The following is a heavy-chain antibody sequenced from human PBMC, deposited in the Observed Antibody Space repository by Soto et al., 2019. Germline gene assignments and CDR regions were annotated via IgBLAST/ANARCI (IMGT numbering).Heavy chain of an antibody. D-gene: IGHD1-7*01. V-gene: IGHV1-18*01. CDR1: GYTFTSYG. CDR2: ISAYNGNT. Sequence: ASVKVSCKASGYTFTSYGISWVRQAPGQGLEWMGWISAYNGNTNYAQKLQGRVTMTTDTSTSTAYMELRSLRSDDTAVYYCARVGNGVRYNWNYDYWGQGTLVTVSS. CDR3: ARVGNGVRYNWNYDY. J-gene: IGHJ4*02.